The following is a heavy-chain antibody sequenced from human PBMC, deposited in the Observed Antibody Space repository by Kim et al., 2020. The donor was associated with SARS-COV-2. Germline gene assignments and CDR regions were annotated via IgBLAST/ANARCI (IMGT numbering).Heavy chain of an antibody. D-gene: IGHD3-16*01. CDR1: GFTFSGYH. J-gene: IGHJ6*02. CDR3: AREGLGARLDV. Sequence: GGSLRLSCAASGFTFSGYHMSWIRRAPGKGLEWLTYISSSDGFTSYADSVKGRFTISVDNANNSVYLQMNSLRSDDTALYYCAREGLGARLDVWGPGTTVTVSS. CDR2: ISSSDGFT. V-gene: IGHV3-11*06.